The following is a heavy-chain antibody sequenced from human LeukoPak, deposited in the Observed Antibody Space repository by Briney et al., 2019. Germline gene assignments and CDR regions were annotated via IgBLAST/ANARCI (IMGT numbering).Heavy chain of an antibody. Sequence: PGGSLRLSCAASGFTFSSYAMHWVRQAPGKGLEWVAVISYDGSNKYYADSVKGRFTISRDNSKNTLYLQMNSLRAEDTAVYYCVKDSSTTWFGRDSKWGRGTLVTVSS. CDR2: ISYDGSNK. CDR1: GFTFSSYA. D-gene: IGHD3-10*01. CDR3: VKDSSTTWFGRDSK. J-gene: IGHJ4*02. V-gene: IGHV3-30-3*01.